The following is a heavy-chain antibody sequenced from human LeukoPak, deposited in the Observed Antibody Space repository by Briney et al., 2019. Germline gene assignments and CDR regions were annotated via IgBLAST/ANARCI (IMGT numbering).Heavy chain of an antibody. Sequence: PSETLSLTCAVYGGSFSGDYWTWIRQPPGKGLEWIGEINHSGSTKYNPSLKSRVTISVDTSKNQFSLKLSSVTAADTAVYYCAGGEYSSSWTSMDVWGQGTTVTVSS. CDR1: GGSFSGDY. D-gene: IGHD6-13*01. V-gene: IGHV4-34*01. CDR3: AGGEYSSSWTSMDV. J-gene: IGHJ6*02. CDR2: INHSGST.